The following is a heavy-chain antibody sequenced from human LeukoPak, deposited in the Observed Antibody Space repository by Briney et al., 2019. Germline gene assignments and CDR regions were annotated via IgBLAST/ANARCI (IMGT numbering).Heavy chain of an antibody. Sequence: ASVKVSCKASGCTFTSYGISWVRQAPGQGLEWMGWIIAYNGNANYAQKLQGRVTMTTDTSTSTAYMELRSLRSDDTAVYYCARGYYYDSSGYYHNWGQGTPVTVSS. CDR1: GCTFTSYG. CDR2: IIAYNGNA. D-gene: IGHD3-22*01. V-gene: IGHV1-18*01. CDR3: ARGYYYDSSGYYHN. J-gene: IGHJ4*02.